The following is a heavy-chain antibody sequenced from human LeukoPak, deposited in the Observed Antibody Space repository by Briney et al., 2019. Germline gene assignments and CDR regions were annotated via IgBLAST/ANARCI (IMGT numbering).Heavy chain of an antibody. D-gene: IGHD6-13*01. CDR3: ARERYSSSWYVKTIYYGMDV. CDR1: GFTFSSYA. V-gene: IGHV3-64*01. Sequence: GGSLRLSCAASGFTFSSYAMHWVRQAPVKGLEYVSAISSNGGSTYYANSVKGRFTISRDNSKNTLYLQMGSLRAEDMAVYYCARERYSSSWYVKTIYYGMDVWGQGTTVTVSS. J-gene: IGHJ6*02. CDR2: ISSNGGST.